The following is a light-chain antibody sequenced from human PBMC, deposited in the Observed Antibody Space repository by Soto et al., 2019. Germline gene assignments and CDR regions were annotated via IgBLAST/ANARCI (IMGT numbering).Light chain of an antibody. CDR1: SSDVGGYNY. Sequence: QSALTQPASVSGSPGQSLTISCTGTSSDVGGYNYVSWYQQHPGKATKLMIYDVSNRPSGISNRFSGSKSGNTASLTISGLQAEEGADYYCSSYTTSSAPHVVFGGGTKLTVL. J-gene: IGLJ2*01. CDR3: SSYTTSSAPHVV. V-gene: IGLV2-14*03. CDR2: DVS.